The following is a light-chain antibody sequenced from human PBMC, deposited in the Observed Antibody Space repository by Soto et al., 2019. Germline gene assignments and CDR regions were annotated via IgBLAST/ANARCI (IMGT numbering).Light chain of an antibody. Sequence: QSVLTQPASVSGSPGQSITISCTGTSSDVGAYNFVSWYQHHPGRAPKLIIYRNNQRPSGVPDRFSGSKSGTSASLAISGLRSEDEADYYCAAWDDSLSGVVFGGGTKLTV. CDR2: RNN. V-gene: IGLV1-47*01. J-gene: IGLJ2*01. CDR3: AAWDDSLSGVV. CDR1: SSDVGAYNF.